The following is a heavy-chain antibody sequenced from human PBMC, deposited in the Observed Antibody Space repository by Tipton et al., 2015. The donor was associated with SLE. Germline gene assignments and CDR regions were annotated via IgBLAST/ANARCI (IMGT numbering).Heavy chain of an antibody. Sequence: TLSLTCAVYGGSFSGYYWSWIRQPPGKGLEWIGYIYYSGSTNYNPSLKSRVTISVDTSKNQFSLKLSSVTAADTAVYYCARDGDYYDSSGYTFDYWGQGTLVTVSS. CDR2: IYYSGST. CDR3: ARDGDYYDSSGYTFDY. CDR1: GGSFSGYY. V-gene: IGHV4-59*01. J-gene: IGHJ4*02. D-gene: IGHD3-22*01.